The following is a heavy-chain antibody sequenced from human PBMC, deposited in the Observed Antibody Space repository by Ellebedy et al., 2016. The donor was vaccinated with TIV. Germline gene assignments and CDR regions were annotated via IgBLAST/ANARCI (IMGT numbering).Heavy chain of an antibody. CDR2: IWYDGSNK. CDR1: GFTFDTYG. V-gene: IGHV3-33*01. D-gene: IGHD6-13*01. J-gene: IGHJ4*02. CDR3: ARLGVIAAAGASDY. Sequence: PGGSLRLSCAASGFTFDTYGMHWVRQAPGKGLEWVAVIWYDGSNKYYADSVKGRFTISRDNSEKTLNLQMNSLRAEDTAVYYCARLGVIAAAGASDYWGQGTLVIVSS.